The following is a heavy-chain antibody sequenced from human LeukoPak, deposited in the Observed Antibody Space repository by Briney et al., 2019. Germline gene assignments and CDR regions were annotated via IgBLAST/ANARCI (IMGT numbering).Heavy chain of an antibody. J-gene: IGHJ4*02. V-gene: IGHV4-34*01. CDR2: INHSGST. CDR3: ARDGAATFDY. CDR1: GGSFSGYY. D-gene: IGHD2-15*01. Sequence: PSETPSLTCAVYGGSFSGYYWSWIRQPPGKGLEWIGEINHSGSTNYNPSLKSRVTISVDTSKNQFSLKLSSVTAADTAVYYCARDGAATFDYWGQGTLVTVSS.